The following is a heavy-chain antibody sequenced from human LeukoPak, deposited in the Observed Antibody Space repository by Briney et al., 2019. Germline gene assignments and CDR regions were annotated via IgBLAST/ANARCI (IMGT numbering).Heavy chain of an antibody. V-gene: IGHV3-48*01. CDR2: ISSSSSTI. J-gene: IGHJ3*02. Sequence: GGSLRLSCAASGFTFSSYSMNWVRQAPGKGLEWVSYISSSSSTIYYADSVKGRFTISRDNAKNSLYLQMNSLRAEDTAVYYCASNTWSGAFDIWGQGTMVTVSS. CDR1: GFTFSSYS. CDR3: ASNTWSGAFDI. D-gene: IGHD2-15*01.